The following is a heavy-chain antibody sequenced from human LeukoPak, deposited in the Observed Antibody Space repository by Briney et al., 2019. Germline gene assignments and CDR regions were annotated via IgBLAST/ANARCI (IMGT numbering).Heavy chain of an antibody. CDR2: INDRGHT. CDR1: GVSFSGYH. D-gene: IGHD2-2*01. J-gene: IGHJ3*02. Sequence: PSETLSLTCAVYGVSFSGYHWNWIRQFPGKGLEWIGEINDRGHTNYNPSLESRVTISVDTSKKQFSLKLNSVTAADTAVYYCARHRGKVVVPAAIRGAFDIWGQGTMVTVSS. CDR3: ARHRGKVVVPAAIRGAFDI. V-gene: IGHV4-34*01.